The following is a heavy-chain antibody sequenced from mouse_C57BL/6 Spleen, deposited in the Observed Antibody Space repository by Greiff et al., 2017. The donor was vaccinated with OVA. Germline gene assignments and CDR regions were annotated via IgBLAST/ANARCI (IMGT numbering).Heavy chain of an antibody. CDR3: ARWDSNYAWFAY. V-gene: IGHV1-69*01. Sequence: VQLQQPGAELVMPGASVKLSCKASGYTFTSYWMHWVKQRPGQGLEWIGEIDPSDSYTNYNQKFKGKSTLTVDKSSSTAYMQLSSLTSEDSAVYYCARWDSNYAWFAYWGQGTLVTVSA. J-gene: IGHJ3*01. D-gene: IGHD2-5*01. CDR2: IDPSDSYT. CDR1: GYTFTSYW.